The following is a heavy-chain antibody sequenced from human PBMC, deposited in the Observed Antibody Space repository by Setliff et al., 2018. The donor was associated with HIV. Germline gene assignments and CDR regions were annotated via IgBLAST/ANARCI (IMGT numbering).Heavy chain of an antibody. Sequence: PSETLSLTCSVSGDSIFTSTYYWGWIRQPPGKRLEWIGEINHSGSTNYNPSLKSRVTISVDTSKNQFSLKLSSVTAADTAVYYCARHFGWLPREIDYWGQGTLVTVSS. CDR1: GDSIFTSTYY. CDR2: INHSGST. D-gene: IGHD5-12*01. J-gene: IGHJ4*02. CDR3: ARHFGWLPREIDY. V-gene: IGHV4-39*01.